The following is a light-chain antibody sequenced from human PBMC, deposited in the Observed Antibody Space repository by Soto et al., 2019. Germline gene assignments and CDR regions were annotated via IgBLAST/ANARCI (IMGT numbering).Light chain of an antibody. V-gene: IGKV1-39*01. CDR2: AAS. CDR3: QQSYSTSIT. J-gene: IGKJ5*01. CDR1: QSISSY. Sequence: DIQMTQSPSSLSASVGDRVTITCQASQSISSYLNWYQQKPGKAPKLLIYAASSLQSGVPSRFSGSGSGTDFTLTISSLQPEDFATYYCQQSYSTSITFGQGTRWRL.